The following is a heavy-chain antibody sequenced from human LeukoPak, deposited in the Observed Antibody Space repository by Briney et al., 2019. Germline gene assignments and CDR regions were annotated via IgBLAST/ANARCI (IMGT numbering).Heavy chain of an antibody. CDR3: ARRSAAAGIDAFDI. CDR1: GFSFRNYD. V-gene: IGHV3-13*01. CDR2: VGTGGDT. Sequence: PGGSLRLSCSASGFSFRNYDMHWVRQPTGKGLELVSAVGTGGDTYYAGSVKGRFTVVRENAKNTLYLQMNSLRAGDTAMYYCARRSAAAGIDAFDIWGQGTMVTVSS. J-gene: IGHJ3*02. D-gene: IGHD6-13*01.